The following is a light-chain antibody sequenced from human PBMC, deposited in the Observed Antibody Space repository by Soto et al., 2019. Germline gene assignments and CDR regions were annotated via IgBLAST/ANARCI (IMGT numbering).Light chain of an antibody. CDR1: QSVSSSY. V-gene: IGKV3-20*01. J-gene: IGKJ2*01. Sequence: EIVLTQSPGTLSLSPGDRATLSCRASQSVSSSYLAWYQQKPGQAPSLLIYGASNRATGIPDRFSGGGSGTDFTLTISRLKPEDFAVYYCQQYGKSAMFTFGQGTKLEIK. CDR2: GAS. CDR3: QQYGKSAMFT.